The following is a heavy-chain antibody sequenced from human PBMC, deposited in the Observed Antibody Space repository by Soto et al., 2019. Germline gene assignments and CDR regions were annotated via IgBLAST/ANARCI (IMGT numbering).Heavy chain of an antibody. CDR3: ARVSGLRYFDWLLATYNSSDP. J-gene: IGHJ5*02. CDR1: GYIFINYY. CDR2: INPNGGST. Sequence: ASVKVSCKASGYIFINYYIHWVRQAPGQGLEWIGIINPNGGSTNYAQKFRGRVTMARDTSTSTVYMDLSSLRSDDTAVYYCARVSGLRYFDWLLATYNSSDPWGQGTLVTVSS. V-gene: IGHV1-46*01. D-gene: IGHD3-9*01.